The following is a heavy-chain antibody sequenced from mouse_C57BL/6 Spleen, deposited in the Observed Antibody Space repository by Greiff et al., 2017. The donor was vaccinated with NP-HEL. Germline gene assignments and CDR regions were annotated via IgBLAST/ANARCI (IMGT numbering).Heavy chain of an antibody. Sequence: EVKLMESGGDLVKPGGSLKLSCAASGFTFSSYGMSWVRQTPDKRLEWVATISSGGSYTYYPDSVKGRFTISRATAKNTRYLQMSSRKSEDTAMYYCARQPLLSTGAMDYWGQGTSVTVSS. CDR2: ISSGGSYT. D-gene: IGHD1-1*01. CDR3: ARQPLLSTGAMDY. CDR1: GFTFSSYG. V-gene: IGHV5-6*01. J-gene: IGHJ4*01.